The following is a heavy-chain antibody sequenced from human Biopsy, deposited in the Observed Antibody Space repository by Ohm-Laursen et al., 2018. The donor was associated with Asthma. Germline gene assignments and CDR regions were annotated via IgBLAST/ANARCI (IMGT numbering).Heavy chain of an antibody. J-gene: IGHJ4*02. CDR2: IYSGGTS. CDR3: ARGDSSGWSHYYFDY. CDR1: GFTFGDYW. D-gene: IGHD6-19*01. Sequence: SLRLSCAASGFTFGDYWMSWVRQAPGKGLEWVSVIYSGGTSHTADSVRGRFTISRDFPKNTLHLQMHSLRVEDTAVYYCARGDSSGWSHYYFDYWGQGTLVTVSS. V-gene: IGHV3-53*01.